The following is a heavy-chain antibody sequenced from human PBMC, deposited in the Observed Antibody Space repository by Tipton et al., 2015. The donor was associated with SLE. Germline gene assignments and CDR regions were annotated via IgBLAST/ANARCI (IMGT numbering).Heavy chain of an antibody. CDR1: GFTSRSFR. V-gene: IGHV3-21*01. CDR3: SAWFNQ. Sequence: SLRLSCAAFGFTSRSFRMNWVRQARGKGLEGVSSTSTTGYIYYGDSVKGRFTISRDNAKNSLYLQMDSLRVDDTAVYYCSAWFNQWGQGTMVTVSS. CDR2: TSTTGYI. J-gene: IGHJ5*02.